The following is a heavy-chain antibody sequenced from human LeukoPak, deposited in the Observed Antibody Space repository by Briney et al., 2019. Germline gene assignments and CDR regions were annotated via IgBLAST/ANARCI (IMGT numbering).Heavy chain of an antibody. CDR1: GGSFSGYY. CDR3: ARGRGDFKY. V-gene: IGHV4-34*01. Sequence: SETLSLTCAVYGGSFSGYYWSWIRQPPGRGLEWIGEINHSGSTNYNPSLKSRVTISVDTSKNQFSLKLSSVTAADTAVYYCARGRGDFKYWGQGTLVTVSS. D-gene: IGHD3-16*01. CDR2: INHSGST. J-gene: IGHJ4*02.